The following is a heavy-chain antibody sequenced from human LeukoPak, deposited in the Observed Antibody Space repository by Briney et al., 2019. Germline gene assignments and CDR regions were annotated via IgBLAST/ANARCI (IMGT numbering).Heavy chain of an antibody. J-gene: IGHJ4*02. D-gene: IGHD6-19*01. CDR3: ASLYGASAYSSGPYGY. Sequence: ASVKVSCKASGYTFTSYYMHWVRQAPGQGLEWMGIINPSGGSTSYAQKFQGRVTMTRDTSTSTVYMELSSLRSEDTAVYYCASLYGASAYSSGPYGYWGQGTLVTVSS. CDR1: GYTFTSYY. V-gene: IGHV1-46*01. CDR2: INPSGGST.